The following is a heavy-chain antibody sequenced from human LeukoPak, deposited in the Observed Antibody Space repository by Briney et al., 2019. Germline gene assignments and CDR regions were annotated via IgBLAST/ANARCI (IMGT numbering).Heavy chain of an antibody. Sequence: ASVKVSCKASGYTFTSYYMHWVRQAPGQGLEWMGIINPGGGSTSYAQKFQGRVTMTRDTSTSTVYMELSSLRSEDTAVYYCARDRVPRPPNDYDILTPGYYGMDVWGQGTTVTVSS. CDR1: GYTFTSYY. D-gene: IGHD3-9*01. CDR2: INPGGGST. J-gene: IGHJ6*02. V-gene: IGHV1-46*01. CDR3: ARDRVPRPPNDYDILTPGYYGMDV.